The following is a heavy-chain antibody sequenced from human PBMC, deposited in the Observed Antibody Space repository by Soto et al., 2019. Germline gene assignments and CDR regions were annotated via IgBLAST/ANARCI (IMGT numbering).Heavy chain of an antibody. Sequence: QVHLGQSGAEVKKPGASVKVSCKGSDYAFTAYGITWVRQAPGQGLEWMGWISAHNGNTNYAQKLQGRVTVTRDTSTSTAYMELRSLRSDDMAVYYCARGRYGDYWGQGALVTVFS. CDR3: ARGRYGDY. V-gene: IGHV1-18*03. CDR1: DYAFTAYG. CDR2: ISAHNGNT. J-gene: IGHJ4*02. D-gene: IGHD1-1*01.